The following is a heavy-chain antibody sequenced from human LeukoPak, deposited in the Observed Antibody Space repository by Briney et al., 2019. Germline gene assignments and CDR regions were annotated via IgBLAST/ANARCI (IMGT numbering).Heavy chain of an antibody. CDR2: IYYSGST. Sequence: SETPSLTCTVSGGSISSYYWSWIRQPPGKGLEWIGCIYYSGSTNYNPSLKSRVTISVDTSKNQFSLKLSSVTAADTAVYYCARVGLSMVRGVMFDAFDIWGQGTMVTVSS. CDR1: GGSISSYY. V-gene: IGHV4-59*01. CDR3: ARVGLSMVRGVMFDAFDI. J-gene: IGHJ3*02. D-gene: IGHD3-10*01.